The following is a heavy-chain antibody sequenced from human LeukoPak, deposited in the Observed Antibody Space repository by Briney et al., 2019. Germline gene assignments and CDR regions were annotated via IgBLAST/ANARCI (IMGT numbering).Heavy chain of an antibody. Sequence: GGSLRLSCAASGFTFSSYSMNWVRQAPGKGLEWVSSISSSSSYIYYADSVKGRFTISRDNAKNSLYLQMNSLRAEDTAVYYCARDLRNYQGSPYYFDYWGQGTLVTVSS. J-gene: IGHJ4*02. D-gene: IGHD1-14*01. V-gene: IGHV3-21*01. CDR3: ARDLRNYQGSPYYFDY. CDR1: GFTFSSYS. CDR2: ISSSSSYI.